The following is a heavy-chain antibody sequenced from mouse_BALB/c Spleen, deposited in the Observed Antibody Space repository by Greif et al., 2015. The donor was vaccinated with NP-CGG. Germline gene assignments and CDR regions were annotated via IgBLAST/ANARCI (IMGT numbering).Heavy chain of an antibody. D-gene: IGHD1-1*02. Sequence: QVQLQQSGAELAKPGASVKMSCKASGYTFTSYWMHWVKQRPGQGLEWIGYINPSTGYTEYNQKFKDKATLTADKSSSTAYMQLSSLTSEDSAVYYCARRDGSYYFDYWGQGTTLTVSS. CDR3: ARRDGSYYFDY. CDR2: INPSTGYT. CDR1: GYTFTSYW. V-gene: IGHV1-7*01. J-gene: IGHJ2*01.